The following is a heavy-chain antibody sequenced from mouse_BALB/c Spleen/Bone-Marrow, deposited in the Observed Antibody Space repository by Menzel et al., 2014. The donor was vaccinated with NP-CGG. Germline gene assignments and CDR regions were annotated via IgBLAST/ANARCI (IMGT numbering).Heavy chain of an antibody. J-gene: IGHJ2*01. D-gene: IGHD2-14*01. CDR1: GFNIKDTY. CDR2: IDPANVNT. CDR3: ARYRLGTYFDY. Sequence: EVQLQQSGAELVKPGASVKLSCTASGFNIKDTYIHWVKQRPEQGLEWIGRIDPANVNTKYDPKFQGKAIITADTSSNTAYLQLSSLTSEDTAVYYCARYRLGTYFDYWGQGTTLTVSS. V-gene: IGHV14-3*02.